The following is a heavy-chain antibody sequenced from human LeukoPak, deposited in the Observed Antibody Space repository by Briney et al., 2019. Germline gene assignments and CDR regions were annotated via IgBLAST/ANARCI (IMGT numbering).Heavy chain of an antibody. CDR2: ISGSGGST. CDR1: GFTFSSYA. Sequence: GGSLRLSCAASGFTFSSYAMSWVRQAPGKGLEWVSAISGSGGSTYYADSVKGRFTISRDNSKDTLYLQMNSLRAEDTAVYYCAKTPFTFGGVIVSFDYWGQGTLVTVSS. V-gene: IGHV3-23*01. CDR3: AKTPFTFGGVIVSFDY. J-gene: IGHJ4*02. D-gene: IGHD3-16*02.